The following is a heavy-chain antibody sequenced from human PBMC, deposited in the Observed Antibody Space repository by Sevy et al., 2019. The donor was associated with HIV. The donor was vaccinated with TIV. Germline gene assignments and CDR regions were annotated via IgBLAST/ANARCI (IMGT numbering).Heavy chain of an antibody. Sequence: ASVKVSCKASGYTFTSYGISWVRQAPGQGLEWMGWISAYNGNTNYAQKLQGRVTMTTDTSTSTAYMELRSLRSDETAVYYCARSSHYYDSSGYYYFDYWGQGTLVTVSS. J-gene: IGHJ4*02. D-gene: IGHD3-22*01. CDR1: GYTFTSYG. CDR2: ISAYNGNT. V-gene: IGHV1-18*01. CDR3: ARSSHYYDSSGYYYFDY.